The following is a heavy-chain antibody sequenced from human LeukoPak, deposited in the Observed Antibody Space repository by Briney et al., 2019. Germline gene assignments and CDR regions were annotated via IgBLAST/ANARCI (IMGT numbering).Heavy chain of an antibody. Sequence: PGGSLRLSCAASGFTVSSNYMSWVRQAPGKGLEWVSVIYSGGSTYYADSVKGRFTISRDNSKNTLNLQMNSLRAEDTAVYYCAKGRPYGDYVSDFDYWGQGTLVTVSS. CDR2: IYSGGST. V-gene: IGHV3-53*01. D-gene: IGHD4-17*01. CDR3: AKGRPYGDYVSDFDY. CDR1: GFTVSSNY. J-gene: IGHJ4*02.